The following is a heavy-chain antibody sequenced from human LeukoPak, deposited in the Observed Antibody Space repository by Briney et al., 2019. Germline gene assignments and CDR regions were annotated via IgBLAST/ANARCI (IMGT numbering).Heavy chain of an antibody. D-gene: IGHD6-19*01. V-gene: IGHV3-53*01. J-gene: IGHJ4*02. Sequence: GGSLRLSCAASGFSVSGNYISWVRQAPGQGLEWVSVTYGGGSTYYADSVKGRFTISRDNSKNTLFLQMNSLRAEDTAVYYCARYYSSGWFDYWGQGTLVTVSS. CDR2: TYGGGST. CDR3: ARYYSSGWFDY. CDR1: GFSVSGNY.